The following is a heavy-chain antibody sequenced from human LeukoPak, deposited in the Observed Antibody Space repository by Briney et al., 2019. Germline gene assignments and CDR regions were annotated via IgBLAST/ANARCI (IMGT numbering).Heavy chain of an antibody. J-gene: IGHJ5*02. CDR2: IYTSGST. CDR1: GGSISSSSYY. D-gene: IGHD2-21*01. CDR3: ARGNAYCGGDCYDWFDP. V-gene: IGHV4-61*02. Sequence: SETLSLTCTVSGGSISSSSYYWGWIRQPAGKGLEWIGRIYTSGSTNYNPSLKSRVTMSVDTSKTQFSLKLSSVTAADTAVYYCARGNAYCGGDCYDWFDPWGQGTLVTVSS.